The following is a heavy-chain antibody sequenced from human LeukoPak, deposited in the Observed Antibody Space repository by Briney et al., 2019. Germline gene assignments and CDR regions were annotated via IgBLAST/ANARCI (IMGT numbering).Heavy chain of an antibody. J-gene: IGHJ4*02. Sequence: SGGSLRLSCAASGFIFSNYAMSWVRQAPGKGLEWISSISSSSSYIYYTDSVKGRFTIARDNARNSLYLQMNSLRVEDTAVYYCARDHFDFWSGYLAYWGQGTLVTVSS. D-gene: IGHD3-3*01. V-gene: IGHV3-21*01. CDR2: ISSSSSYI. CDR1: GFIFSNYA. CDR3: ARDHFDFWSGYLAY.